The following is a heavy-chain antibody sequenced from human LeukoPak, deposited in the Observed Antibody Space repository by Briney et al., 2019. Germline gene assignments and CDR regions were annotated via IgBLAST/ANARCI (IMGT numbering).Heavy chain of an antibody. Sequence: SETLSLTCAVSGDSISRSNWWSWVRRSPGKGLEWIGEVYHSGNTKVNPSLKSRVTMSVDTSKNQFSLTLTSVTAADTALYYCARQGPIRYFDWLSKGGKNYFDYWGQGNLVTVSS. CDR1: GDSISRSNW. D-gene: IGHD3-9*01. V-gene: IGHV4-4*02. J-gene: IGHJ4*02. CDR2: VYHSGNT. CDR3: ARQGPIRYFDWLSKGGKNYFDY.